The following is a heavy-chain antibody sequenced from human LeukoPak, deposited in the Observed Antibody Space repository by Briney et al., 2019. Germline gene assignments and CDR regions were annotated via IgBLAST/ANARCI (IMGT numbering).Heavy chain of an antibody. CDR1: GFTFSSYW. D-gene: IGHD3-9*01. J-gene: IGHJ4*02. Sequence: PGGSLRLSCAASGFTFSSYWMSWVRQAPGKGLEWLGRIRTQANNDATAYGASVKGRFIISRDDSRNTAYLQMNSLKTEDTAVYHCAGDYNSLTGLNYWGQGTLVTVSS. V-gene: IGHV3-73*01. CDR3: AGDYNSLTGLNY. CDR2: IRTQANNDAT.